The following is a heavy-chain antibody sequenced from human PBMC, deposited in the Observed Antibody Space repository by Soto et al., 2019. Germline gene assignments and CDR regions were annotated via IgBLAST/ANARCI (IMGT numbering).Heavy chain of an antibody. CDR2: IYYSGAT. J-gene: IGHJ6*02. CDR3: ASPNREMGNGYYAVDV. D-gene: IGHD7-27*01. Sequence: QLQLQESGPGLVKPSETLSLTCTVSGGSISSSSYYWGWIRQPPGKGLEWIGKIYYSGATYYNPSLKSRTTIPRDPSNNKCSLKLSSVTAADTAVYYCASPNREMGNGYYAVDVWGQGTTVTVSS. CDR1: GGSISSSSYY. V-gene: IGHV4-39*01.